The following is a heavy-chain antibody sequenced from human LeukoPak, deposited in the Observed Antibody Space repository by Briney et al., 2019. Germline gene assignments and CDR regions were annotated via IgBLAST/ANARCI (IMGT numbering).Heavy chain of an antibody. CDR2: ISSSGSAI. V-gene: IGHV3-48*03. D-gene: IGHD2-15*01. CDR3: ARMGYCSGGSCF. CDR1: GFIFSSYE. J-gene: IGHJ4*02. Sequence: GGSLRLSCAASGFIFSSYEMNWVRQAPGKGLEWVSYISSSGSAISYADSVKGRFTTSRDNAKNSLYLQMNSLRAEDTAVYYCARMGYCSGGSCFWGQGTLVTVSS.